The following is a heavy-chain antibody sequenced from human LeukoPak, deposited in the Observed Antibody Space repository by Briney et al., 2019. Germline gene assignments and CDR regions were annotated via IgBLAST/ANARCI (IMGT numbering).Heavy chain of an antibody. V-gene: IGHV3-23*01. Sequence: GESLRLSCAVSGITLSNYGMTWVRQAPGKGLEWVAGISDTGGRTNYADSVKGRFTISRDNPKNTLYLQMNSLRAEDTAVYFCAKRGVVIRVILVGFHKEAYYFDSWGQGALVTVSS. CDR2: ISDTGGRT. J-gene: IGHJ4*02. D-gene: IGHD3-22*01. CDR3: AKRGVVIRVILVGFHKEAYYFDS. CDR1: GITLSNYG.